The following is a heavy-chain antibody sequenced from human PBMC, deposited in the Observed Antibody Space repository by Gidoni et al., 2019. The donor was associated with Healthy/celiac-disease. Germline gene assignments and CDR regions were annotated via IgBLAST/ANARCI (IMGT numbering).Heavy chain of an antibody. J-gene: IGHJ3*02. Sequence: EVQLLESGGGLVQPGWSLRLSCAASGFSFSSEAMSWVRQAPGKGLEWVSAISGSGGSTYYADSVKGRFTISRDNSKNTLYLQMNSLRAEDTAVYYCAKGTPLWFGELSSDAFDIWGQGTMVTVSS. CDR1: GFSFSSEA. D-gene: IGHD3-10*01. CDR2: ISGSGGST. CDR3: AKGTPLWFGELSSDAFDI. V-gene: IGHV3-23*01.